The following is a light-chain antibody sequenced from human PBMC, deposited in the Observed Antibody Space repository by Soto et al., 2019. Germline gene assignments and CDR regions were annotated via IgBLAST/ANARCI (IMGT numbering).Light chain of an antibody. CDR1: QSVSSN. CDR3: QQYNNWLRT. CDR2: GAS. V-gene: IGKV3-15*01. J-gene: IGKJ1*01. Sequence: EMMVAPSAATLSVFPRGRATLSCRGSQSVSSNLAWYQQKPGQAPRLLIYGASTRATGIPARFSGSGSGTEFTLTISSLQSEDFAVYYCQQYNNWLRTFGQGTKV.